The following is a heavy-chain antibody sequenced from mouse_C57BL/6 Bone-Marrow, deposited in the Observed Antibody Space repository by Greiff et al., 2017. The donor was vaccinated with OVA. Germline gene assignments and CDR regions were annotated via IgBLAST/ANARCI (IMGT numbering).Heavy chain of an antibody. V-gene: IGHV1-81*01. CDR2: IYPRSGNT. CDR3: ARGYYGYFYAMDY. J-gene: IGHJ4*01. D-gene: IGHD2-2*01. Sequence: VKLQESGAELARPGASVKLSCKASGYTFTSYGISWVKQRTGQGLEWIGEIYPRSGNTYYNEKFKGKATLTADKSSSTAYMELRSLTSEDSAVYFCARGYYGYFYAMDYWGQGTSVTVSS. CDR1: GYTFTSYG.